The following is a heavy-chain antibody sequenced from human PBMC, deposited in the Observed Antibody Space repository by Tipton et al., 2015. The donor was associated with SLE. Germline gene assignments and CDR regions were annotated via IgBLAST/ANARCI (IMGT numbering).Heavy chain of an antibody. CDR2: IHYSGTT. CDR3: ARSVRLLGNFYYGMDV. J-gene: IGHJ6*02. CDR1: GDSITNHY. Sequence: TLSLTCTVSGDSITNHYWSWIRQPPGKGLEWIGTIHYSGTTYYNPSLRSRVTISVDTSKNQFSLKLSSVTAADTAVYYCARSVRLLGNFYYGMDVWGQGTTVTVSS. D-gene: IGHD2-21*02. V-gene: IGHV4-39*01.